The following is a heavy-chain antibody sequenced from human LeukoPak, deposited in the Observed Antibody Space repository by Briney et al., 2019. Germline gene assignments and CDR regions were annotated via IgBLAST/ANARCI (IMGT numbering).Heavy chain of an antibody. V-gene: IGHV1-18*01. Sequence: GESLKISCKGSGYSFTSYGISWVRQAPGQGLEWMGWISAYNGNTNYAQKLQGRVTMTTDTSTSTAYMELRSLRSDDTAVYYCASLRLDSSSSPFYFDYWGQGTLVTVSS. CDR2: ISAYNGNT. CDR1: GYSFTSYG. CDR3: ASLRLDSSSSPFYFDY. D-gene: IGHD6-6*01. J-gene: IGHJ4*02.